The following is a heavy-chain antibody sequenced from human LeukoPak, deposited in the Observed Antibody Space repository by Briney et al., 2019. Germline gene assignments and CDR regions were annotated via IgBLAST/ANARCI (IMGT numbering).Heavy chain of an antibody. CDR1: GFTFGNYW. D-gene: IGHD2-15*01. V-gene: IGHV3-7*05. CDR2: IKQDGSEK. Sequence: GGSLRLSCAASGFTFGNYWMTWVRQAPGKGLEWVANIKQDGSEKYYVDSVKGRFTISRDNAKNSLYLQMNSLRAEDTALYYCAREDQPRGTFDYWGQGILVTVSS. J-gene: IGHJ4*02. CDR3: AREDQPRGTFDY.